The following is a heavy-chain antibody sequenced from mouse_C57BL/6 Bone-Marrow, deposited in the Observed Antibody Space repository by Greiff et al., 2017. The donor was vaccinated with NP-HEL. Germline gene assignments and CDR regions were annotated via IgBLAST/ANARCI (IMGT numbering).Heavy chain of an antibody. CDR1: GYTFTSYW. V-gene: IGHV1-55*01. CDR2: IYPGSGST. Sequence: VKLQQPGAELVKPGASVKMSCKASGYTFTSYWITWVKQRPGQGLEWIGDIYPGSGSTNYNEKFKSKATLTVDTSSSTAYMQLSSLTSEDSAVYYCARGDGVVATSPPPDDWGQGTTLTVAS. J-gene: IGHJ2*01. D-gene: IGHD1-1*01. CDR3: ARGDGVVATSPPPDD.